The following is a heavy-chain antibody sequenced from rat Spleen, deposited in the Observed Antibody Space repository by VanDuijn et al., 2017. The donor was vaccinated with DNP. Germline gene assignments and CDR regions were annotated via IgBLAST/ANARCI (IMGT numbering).Heavy chain of an antibody. CDR1: GYTFNNYY. CDR3: ARELRRWYFDF. D-gene: IGHD1-11*01. Sequence: QVQLQQSGAELAKPGSSVKISCKASGYTFNNYYIGCIKQTIGQGLEYLGYINPGRGGTNYNGKFKDKATLTVDTSSNTAFMQLSSLTPDDSAVYYCARELRRWYFDFWGPGTMVTVSS. J-gene: IGHJ1*01. CDR2: INPGRGGT. V-gene: IGHV1-43*01.